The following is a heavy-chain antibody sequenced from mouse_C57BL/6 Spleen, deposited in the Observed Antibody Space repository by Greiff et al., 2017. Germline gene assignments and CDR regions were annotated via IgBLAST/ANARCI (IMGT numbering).Heavy chain of an antibody. V-gene: IGHV1-42*01. J-gene: IGHJ1*03. CDR2: INPSTGGT. CDR1: GYSFTGYY. D-gene: IGHD1-1*01. Sequence: VQLQQSGPELVKPGASVKISCKASGYSFTGYYMNWVKQSPEKSLEWIGEINPSTGGTTYNQKFKAKATLTVGKSSSTAYMQLKSLPSEDSAVYYWARAPYYYGRRGWYFDVWGKGTTVTVSS. CDR3: ARAPYYYGRRGWYFDV.